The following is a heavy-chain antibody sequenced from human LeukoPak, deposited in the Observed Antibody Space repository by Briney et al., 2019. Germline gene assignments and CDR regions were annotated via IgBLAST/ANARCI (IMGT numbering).Heavy chain of an antibody. CDR1: GFTVGSNY. V-gene: IGHV3-53*05. Sequence: QSGGSLRLSCAATGFTVGSNYMSWVRQAPGKGLEWVSVIYSGGSTYYADSVKGRFTISRDNSKNTLYLQMGSLRAGDMAVYYWARSLEPGDYWGQGTLVTVSS. D-gene: IGHD1-1*01. J-gene: IGHJ4*02. CDR2: IYSGGST. CDR3: ARSLEPGDY.